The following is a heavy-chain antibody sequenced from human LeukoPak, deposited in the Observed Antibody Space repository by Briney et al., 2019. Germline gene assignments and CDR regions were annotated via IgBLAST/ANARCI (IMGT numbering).Heavy chain of an antibody. J-gene: IGHJ4*02. Sequence: GESLKISCKGSGYSFSSYWIGWVRQMPGKGLEWMGIIYPGDSDARYSPSFQGQVTMSVDTSISTAYLQWSSLNASDTAMYYCARLPTRLLWFLQLVRGDYFDYWGQGTLVTVSS. CDR1: GYSFSSYW. CDR2: IYPGDSDA. D-gene: IGHD5-18*01. V-gene: IGHV5-51*01. CDR3: ARLPTRLLWFLQLVRGDYFDY.